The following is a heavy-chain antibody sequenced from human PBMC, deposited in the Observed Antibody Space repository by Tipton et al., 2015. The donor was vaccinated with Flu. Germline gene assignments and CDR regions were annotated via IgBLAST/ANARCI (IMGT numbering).Heavy chain of an antibody. CDR2: IYPGDSDT. D-gene: IGHD4-23*01. J-gene: IGHJ6*02. CDR1: GYSFTSYW. CDR3: AIQNYFGNPGDYSFYVMAV. Sequence: QLVQSGAEVKKPGESLKISCKGSGYSFTSYWIGWVRQMPGKGLEWMGIIYPGDSDTRYSPSFQGQVTISADKSISTAYLQWSSLMASATAMYYCAIQNYFGNPGDYSFYVMAVFGQGPTVTVSS. V-gene: IGHV5-51*01.